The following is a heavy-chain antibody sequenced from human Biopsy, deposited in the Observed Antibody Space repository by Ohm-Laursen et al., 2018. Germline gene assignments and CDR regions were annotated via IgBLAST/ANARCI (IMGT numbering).Heavy chain of an antibody. J-gene: IGHJ3*01. Sequence: GTLSLTCTVSGASMTGYFWIWVRQPAGKGLEWIGHIYTIGDTTYNPSLKSRVTMSLDTSKNQFSLKMTSLTAADTAVYFCAREDEGLLRALDLWGQGTMVTVSS. D-gene: IGHD3-3*01. CDR1: GASMTGYF. CDR3: AREDEGLLRALDL. V-gene: IGHV4-4*07. CDR2: IYTIGDT.